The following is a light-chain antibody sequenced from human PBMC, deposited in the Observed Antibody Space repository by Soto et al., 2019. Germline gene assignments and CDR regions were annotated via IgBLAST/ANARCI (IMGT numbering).Light chain of an antibody. Sequence: ELVLTQSPATLSVSPGERATLSCRASQSVSSSYLAWYQQKPGQAPRLLIYDASSRATGIPDRFSGGGSGTDFTLTISRLEPEDFAVYYCQQFSSYPLTFGGGTKVDIK. CDR1: QSVSSSY. CDR3: QQFSSYPLT. J-gene: IGKJ4*01. CDR2: DAS. V-gene: IGKV3-20*01.